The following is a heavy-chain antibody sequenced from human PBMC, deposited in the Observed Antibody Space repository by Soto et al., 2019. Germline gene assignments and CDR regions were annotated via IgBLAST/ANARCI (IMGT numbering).Heavy chain of an antibody. CDR3: ARELGYCTNGVCSYNWFDP. CDR2: IYYSGST. Sequence: SDTLSLTCTVCGGSISSYYWSWIRQPPGKGLEWIGYIYYSGSTNYNPSPKSRVTISVDTSKNQFSLKLSSVTAADTAVYYCARELGYCTNGVCSYNWFDPWGQGTLVTVSS. CDR1: GGSISSYY. V-gene: IGHV4-59*01. J-gene: IGHJ5*02. D-gene: IGHD2-8*01.